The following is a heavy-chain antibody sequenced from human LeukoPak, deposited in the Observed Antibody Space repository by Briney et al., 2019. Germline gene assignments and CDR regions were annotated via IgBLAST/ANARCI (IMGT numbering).Heavy chain of an antibody. CDR2: ISTYNGDT. CDR3: VLYWYDSSGYYDC. J-gene: IGHJ4*02. V-gene: IGHV1-18*01. Sequence: ASEKVSCKAAGYIFTSYGISWVRQAPGQGLEWMGWISTYNGDTDYAQKLQGRVTMTTDTSMNTAYMEVRSLRSDDTAVYYCVLYWYDSSGYYDCWGQGTLVTVSS. D-gene: IGHD3-22*01. CDR1: GYIFTSYG.